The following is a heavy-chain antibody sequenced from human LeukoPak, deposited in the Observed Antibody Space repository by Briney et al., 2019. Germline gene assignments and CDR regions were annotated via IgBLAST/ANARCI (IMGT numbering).Heavy chain of an antibody. D-gene: IGHD3-10*01. CDR2: INPNSGGT. J-gene: IGHJ6*02. CDR1: GYTFTGYY. Sequence: ASVKVSCKASGYTFTGYYMHWVRQAPGQGLEWMGWINPNSGGTNYAQKFQGRVTMTRDTSISTAYMELSRLRSDDTAVYYCARVITPYGLEKLLWFGEPESPYYYGMDVWGQGTTVTVSS. CDR3: ARVITPYGLEKLLWFGEPESPYYYGMDV. V-gene: IGHV1-2*02.